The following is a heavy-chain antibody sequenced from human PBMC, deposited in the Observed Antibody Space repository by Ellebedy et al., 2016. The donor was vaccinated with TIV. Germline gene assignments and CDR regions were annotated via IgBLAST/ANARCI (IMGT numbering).Heavy chain of an antibody. CDR1: GFTFSSYA. V-gene: IGHV3-30*04. D-gene: IGHD4-17*01. Sequence: PGGSLRLSCAASGFTFSSYAMHWVRQAPGKGLEWVAVISYDGSNKYYADSVKGRFTISRNNSKNTLYLQMNSLRAEDTAVYYCARVGYGDSRFDYWGQGTLVTVSS. J-gene: IGHJ4*02. CDR2: ISYDGSNK. CDR3: ARVGYGDSRFDY.